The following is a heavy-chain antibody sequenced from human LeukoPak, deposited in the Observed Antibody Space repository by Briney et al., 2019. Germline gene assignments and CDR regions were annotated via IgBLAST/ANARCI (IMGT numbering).Heavy chain of an antibody. V-gene: IGHV4-59*01. D-gene: IGHD1-26*01. J-gene: IGHJ4*02. Sequence: SETLSLTCTVSGGSISSYYWSWIRQPPGKGLEWIGDVYYSGSTNYNPSLKSRVTISVDTSKNQFSLKLSSVTAADTAVYYCARDSSGSYYDYWGQGTLVTVSS. CDR2: VYYSGST. CDR3: ARDSSGSYYDY. CDR1: GGSISSYY.